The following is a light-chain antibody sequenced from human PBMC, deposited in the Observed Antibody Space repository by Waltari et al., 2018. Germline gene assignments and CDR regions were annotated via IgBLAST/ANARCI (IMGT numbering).Light chain of an antibody. V-gene: IGKV3-15*01. CDR2: AAS. J-gene: IGKJ3*01. CDR1: MKISIH. Sequence: ELVMTQSPATLSVSPGERATLSCRASMKISIHLVWYPPNPCQAPRLLIYAASTRATGTPTRFSGHGSGTEFTPNIRSLQSEVFALYYCQQYNTWPSFGPGTKVDI. CDR3: QQYNTWPS.